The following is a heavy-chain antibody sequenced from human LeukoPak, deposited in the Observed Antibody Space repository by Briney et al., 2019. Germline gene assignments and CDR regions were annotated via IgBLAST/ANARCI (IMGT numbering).Heavy chain of an antibody. D-gene: IGHD2-21*02. CDR2: ISGSGGST. CDR1: GFTFSSYA. Sequence: GGSLRLSCAASGFTFSSYAMSWVRQAPGKGLEWVSAISGSGGSTYYADSVKGRFTISRDNSKNTLYLQMNSLRAEDTAVYYCAKDIVVVTAIKVLNFDYWGQGTLVIVSS. V-gene: IGHV3-23*01. J-gene: IGHJ4*02. CDR3: AKDIVVVTAIKVLNFDY.